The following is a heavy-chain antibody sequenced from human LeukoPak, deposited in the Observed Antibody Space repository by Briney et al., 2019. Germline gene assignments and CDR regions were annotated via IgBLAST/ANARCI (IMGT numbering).Heavy chain of an antibody. J-gene: IGHJ6*02. D-gene: IGHD3-10*01. CDR1: GGSFSGYY. Sequence: SETLSLTCAVYGGSFSGYYWSWIRQPPGKGLEWIGEINHSGSTTYNPSFKSRVTISVDTSKNQFSLKLSSVTVADTAVYYCARTLVSYYGSGIYASYYYYGMDVWGQGTTVTVSS. CDR3: ARTLVSYYGSGIYASYYYYGMDV. V-gene: IGHV4-34*01. CDR2: INHSGST.